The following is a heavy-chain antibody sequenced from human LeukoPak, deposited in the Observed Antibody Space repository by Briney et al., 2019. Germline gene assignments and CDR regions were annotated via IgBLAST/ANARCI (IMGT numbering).Heavy chain of an antibody. CDR1: GFTFSSYA. V-gene: IGHV3-23*01. Sequence: GGSLRLSCAASGFTFSSYAMSWVRQAPGKGLEWVSAINCIGRSTYYADSVKGRFTISRDNSKNTLYLQMNSLRAEDTAVYYCAKRALLGFGELYYFDYWGQGTLVTVFS. CDR3: AKRALLGFGELYYFDY. CDR2: INCIGRST. D-gene: IGHD3-10*01. J-gene: IGHJ4*02.